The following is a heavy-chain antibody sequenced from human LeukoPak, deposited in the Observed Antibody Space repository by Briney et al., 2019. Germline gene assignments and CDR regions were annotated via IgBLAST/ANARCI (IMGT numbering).Heavy chain of an antibody. V-gene: IGHV3-23*01. Sequence: GGSLRLSRAASGFTFSRYAMIWVRQAPGKGLEWVSAISGSGGSTYYADSVKGRFTISRDNSKNTLYLQMNSLRAEDTAVYYCAKDLQLSYTAMASGAFDIWGQGTMVTVSS. CDR3: AKDLQLSYTAMASGAFDI. J-gene: IGHJ3*02. CDR2: ISGSGGST. D-gene: IGHD5-18*01. CDR1: GFTFSRYA.